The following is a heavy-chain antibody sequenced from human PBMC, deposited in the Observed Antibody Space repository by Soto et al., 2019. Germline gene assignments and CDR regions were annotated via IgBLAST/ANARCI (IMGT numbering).Heavy chain of an antibody. D-gene: IGHD3-10*01. Sequence: ASVKVSCKASGYTFTSYGISWVRQAPGQGLEWMGWISAYNGNTNYAQKLQGRVTMTTDTSTSTAYMELRSLRSDDTAVYYCARDFITMVRGTYYYYGMDVWGQGTTVTVSS. V-gene: IGHV1-18*01. CDR2: ISAYNGNT. J-gene: IGHJ6*02. CDR1: GYTFTSYG. CDR3: ARDFITMVRGTYYYYGMDV.